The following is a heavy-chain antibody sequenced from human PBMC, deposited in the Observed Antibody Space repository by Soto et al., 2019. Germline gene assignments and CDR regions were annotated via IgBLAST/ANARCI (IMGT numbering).Heavy chain of an antibody. CDR2: IYYDGRS. CDR3: ARGTMLRGPGYYYAMDV. V-gene: IGHV4-31*03. CDR1: GDSISRNGYF. J-gene: IGHJ6*02. Sequence: TSETLSLTCSVSGDSISRNGYFWTWIRQHPGKGLEWIGYIYYDGRSYYTPSLKSRVIISVDTSKNQFSPNLTAVTAADTAVYYCARGTMLRGPGYYYAMDVWGQGTTVTVSS. D-gene: IGHD3-10*01.